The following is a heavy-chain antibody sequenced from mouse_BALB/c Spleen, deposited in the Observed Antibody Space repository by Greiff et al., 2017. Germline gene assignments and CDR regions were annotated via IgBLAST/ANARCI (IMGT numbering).Heavy chain of an antibody. Sequence: DVHLVESGGGLVQPGGSRKLSCAASGFTFSSFGMHWVRQAPEKGLEWVAYISSGSSTIYYADTVKGRFTISRDNPKNTLFLQMTSLRSEDTAMYYCARPYGSSPHYYAMDYWGQGTSVTVSS. J-gene: IGHJ4*01. CDR3: ARPYGSSPHYYAMDY. CDR1: GFTFSSFG. D-gene: IGHD1-1*01. V-gene: IGHV5-17*02. CDR2: ISSGSSTI.